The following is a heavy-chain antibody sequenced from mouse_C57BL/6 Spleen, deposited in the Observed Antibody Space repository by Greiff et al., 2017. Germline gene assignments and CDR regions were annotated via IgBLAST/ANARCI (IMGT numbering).Heavy chain of an antibody. V-gene: IGHV1-26*01. Sequence: EVQLQQSGPELVKPGASVKISCKASGYTFTDYYMNWVKQSHGKSLEWIGDINPNNGGTSYNQKFKGKATLTVDKSASTAYMELRSLTSEDSAVYYCAGCYFDYWGQGTTLTVSS. CDR3: AGCYFDY. J-gene: IGHJ2*01. CDR1: GYTFTDYY. CDR2: INPNNGGT.